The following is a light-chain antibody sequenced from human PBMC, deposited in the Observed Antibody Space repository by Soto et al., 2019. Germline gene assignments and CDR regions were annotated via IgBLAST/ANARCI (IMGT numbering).Light chain of an antibody. Sequence: QSVLTQPASVSGSPGQSITISCTGTSRIVGSYNLVSWYQQHPGKAPKLMIYEGTKRPSGVSNRFSGSKSGNRASLTLSGLQAEDEAYYSCCSYANRRQVFGTGTKLTVL. CDR3: CSYANRRQV. CDR2: EGT. CDR1: SRIVGSYNL. J-gene: IGLJ1*01. V-gene: IGLV2-23*01.